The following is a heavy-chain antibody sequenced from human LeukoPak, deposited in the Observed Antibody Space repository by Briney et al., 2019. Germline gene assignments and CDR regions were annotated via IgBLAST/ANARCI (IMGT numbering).Heavy chain of an antibody. CDR1: GYTFTGYY. Sequence: ASVKVSCKASGYTFTGYYMHWVRQAPGQGLEWMGWINPNSGGTNYAQKFRGRVTMTRDTSISTAYMELSRLRSDDTAVYYCARVRYFDWLLSRDAFDIWGQGTMVTVSS. J-gene: IGHJ3*02. D-gene: IGHD3-9*01. CDR2: INPNSGGT. CDR3: ARVRYFDWLLSRDAFDI. V-gene: IGHV1-2*02.